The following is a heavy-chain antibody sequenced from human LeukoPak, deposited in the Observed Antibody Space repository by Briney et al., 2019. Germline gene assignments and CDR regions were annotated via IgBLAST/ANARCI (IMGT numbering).Heavy chain of an antibody. J-gene: IGHJ4*02. CDR2: IYYSGST. CDR3: ARLSLSSGWYFPSVVGY. V-gene: IGHV4-39*01. Sequence: SETLSLTCTVSGGSISSSSYYWGWIRQPPGEGLEWIGSIYYSGSTYYNPSLKSRVTMSVDTSKNQFSLKLSSVTAADTAVYYCARLSLSSGWYFPSVVGYWGQGTLVSVSS. CDR1: GGSISSSSYY. D-gene: IGHD6-19*01.